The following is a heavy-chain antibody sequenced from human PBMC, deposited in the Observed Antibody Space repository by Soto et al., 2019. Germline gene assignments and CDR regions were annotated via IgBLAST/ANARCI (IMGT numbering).Heavy chain of an antibody. J-gene: IGHJ6*02. Sequence: GGSLRLSCAASGFTFDDYAMHWVRQAPGKGLEWVSGISWNSGSIGYADSVKGRFTISRDNAKNSLYLQMNSLRAEDTALYYCAKDRKAVVTAHYGRDVWGQGTTVTVPS. V-gene: IGHV3-9*01. CDR1: GFTFDDYA. CDR3: AKDRKAVVTAHYGRDV. D-gene: IGHD2-21*02. CDR2: ISWNSGSI.